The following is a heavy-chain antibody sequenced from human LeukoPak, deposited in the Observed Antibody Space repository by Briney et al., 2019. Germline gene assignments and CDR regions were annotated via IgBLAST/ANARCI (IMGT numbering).Heavy chain of an antibody. CDR1: GGTFSSYA. CDR3: ARERLAAGGSTSRKILNWFDP. CDR2: IIPIFGTA. D-gene: IGHD2-2*01. Sequence: GASVKVSCKASGGTFSSYAISWVRQAPGQGLEWMGGIIPIFGTANYAQKFQGRVTITTDESTSTAYMELSSLRSEDTAVYYCARERLAAGGSTSRKILNWFDPWGQGTLVTVSS. V-gene: IGHV1-69*05. J-gene: IGHJ5*02.